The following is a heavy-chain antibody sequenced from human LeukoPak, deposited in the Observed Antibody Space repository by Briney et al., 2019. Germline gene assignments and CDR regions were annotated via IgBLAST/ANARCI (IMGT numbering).Heavy chain of an antibody. CDR3: ARTGHCSGGSCYSSDY. V-gene: IGHV4-34*01. CDR1: GGSFSGYY. D-gene: IGHD2-15*01. Sequence: SETLSLTCAVYGGSFSGYYWSWIRQPPGKGLEWIGEINHSGSTNYNPSLKSRVTISVDTSKNQFSLKLSPVTAADTAVYYCARTGHCSGGSCYSSDYWGQGTLVTVSS. J-gene: IGHJ4*02. CDR2: INHSGST.